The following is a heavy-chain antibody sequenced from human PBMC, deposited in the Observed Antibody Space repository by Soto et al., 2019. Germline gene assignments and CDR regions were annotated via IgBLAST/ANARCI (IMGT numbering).Heavy chain of an antibody. CDR3: VRDHEWAFDI. Sequence: EVQVVQSGGGLVQPGGSLRLSCAASGFSFSTYSMNWVRQAPGKGLEWVSYIRSSSSPIQYADSVKGRFTISRDNAKNVLFLQMNSLRAEDTAVYYCVRDHEWAFDIWGQGAMVTVSS. D-gene: IGHD2-8*01. V-gene: IGHV3-48*01. CDR1: GFSFSTYS. CDR2: IRSSSSPI. J-gene: IGHJ3*02.